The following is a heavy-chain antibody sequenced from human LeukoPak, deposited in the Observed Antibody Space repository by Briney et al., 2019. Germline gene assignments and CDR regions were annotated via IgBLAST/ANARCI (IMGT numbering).Heavy chain of an antibody. D-gene: IGHD3-22*01. CDR2: IDSSSYI. Sequence: PGGSLRLSCAASGFTFSTYAMTWVRQAPGKGLEWVSSIDSSSYIYYADSVKGRFTISRDNAKNSLYLQMNSLRAEDTAVYYCARDFYDSSGYYWTEYFQHWGQGTLVTVSS. CDR3: ARDFYDSSGYYWTEYFQH. CDR1: GFTFSTYA. V-gene: IGHV3-21*01. J-gene: IGHJ1*01.